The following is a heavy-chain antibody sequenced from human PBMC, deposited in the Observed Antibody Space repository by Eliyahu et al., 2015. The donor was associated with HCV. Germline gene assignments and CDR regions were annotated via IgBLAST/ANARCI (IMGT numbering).Heavy chain of an antibody. V-gene: IGHV3-23*01. J-gene: IGHJ6*02. CDR3: ANIVVPAAISYYYYGMDV. D-gene: IGHD2-2*02. Sequence: EVQLLESGGGLVQPGGSLRLSCAASGFTFXSYAMSWVRQAPGKGLEWVSAISGSGGSTYYADSVKGRFTISRDNSKNTLYLQMNSLRAEDTAVYYCANIVVPAAISYYYYGMDVWGQGTTVTASS. CDR1: GFTFXSYA. CDR2: ISGSGGST.